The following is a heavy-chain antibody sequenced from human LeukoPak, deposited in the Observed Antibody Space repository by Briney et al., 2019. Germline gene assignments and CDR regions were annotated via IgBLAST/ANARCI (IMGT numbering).Heavy chain of an antibody. CDR2: IKQDGSEK. Sequence: GESLKISCAASGFTFSSYWMSWVRQAPGKGLEWVANIKQDGSEKYYVDSVKGRFTISRDNAKNSLYLQMNSLRAEDTAVYYCARVRRYSSSWGYYFDYWGQGTLVTVSS. CDR1: GFTFSSYW. CDR3: ARVRRYSSSWGYYFDY. D-gene: IGHD6-13*01. J-gene: IGHJ4*02. V-gene: IGHV3-7*01.